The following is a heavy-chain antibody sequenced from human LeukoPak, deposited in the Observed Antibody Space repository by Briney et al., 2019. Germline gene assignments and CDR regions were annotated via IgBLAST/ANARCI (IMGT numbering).Heavy chain of an antibody. Sequence: SETLSLTCAVYGGSFSGYYWNWIRQPPGKGLEWIGEINHSGSTNYNPSLKSRVTISVDTSKNQFSLKLSSVTAADTAVYYCARKAVTNWFDPWGQGTLVTVSS. CDR1: GGSFSGYY. CDR3: ARKAVTNWFDP. J-gene: IGHJ5*02. V-gene: IGHV4-34*01. CDR2: INHSGST. D-gene: IGHD6-19*01.